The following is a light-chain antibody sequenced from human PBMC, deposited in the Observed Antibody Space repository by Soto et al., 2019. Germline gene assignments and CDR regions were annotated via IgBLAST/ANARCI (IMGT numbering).Light chain of an antibody. CDR2: QTS. CDR3: HQRQSWPRT. Sequence: EIVLTQSPATLTSFPGDRVTLSCRASQYINTRLAWYQHRPGQAPRLLIYQTSSRAAGIPARFSASGSGTDFTLTISDVQPEDVALYYCHQRQSWPRTFGRGTKVDIK. V-gene: IGKV3-11*01. J-gene: IGKJ1*01. CDR1: QYINTR.